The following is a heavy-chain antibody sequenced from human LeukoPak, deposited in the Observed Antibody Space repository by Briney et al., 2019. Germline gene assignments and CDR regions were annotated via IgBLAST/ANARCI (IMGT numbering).Heavy chain of an antibody. CDR2: VRSDGNDK. D-gene: IGHD2-21*02. V-gene: IGHV3-30*02. CDR1: EFTFSIYG. CDR3: ATAGLDY. J-gene: IGHJ4*02. Sequence: GGALRLSCAASEFTFSIYGMHWVRQAPGKGLEWVTFVRSDGNDKYYADSVKGRFTISRDNSKNTLYLQMTSLRVEDTAIYYCATAGLDYWGQGSLVTVSS.